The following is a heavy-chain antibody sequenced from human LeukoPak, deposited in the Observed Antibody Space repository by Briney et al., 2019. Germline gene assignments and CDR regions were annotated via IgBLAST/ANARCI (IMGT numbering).Heavy chain of an antibody. CDR3: AADYSNYYWYFDL. CDR1: GFTFTSSA. CDR2: IVVGGGNT. V-gene: IGHV1-58*01. D-gene: IGHD4-11*01. Sequence: SVKVSCKASGFTFTSSAVQWVRQARGQRLEWIGWIVVGGGNTNYAQKFHERVTITRDMSTSTAYMELSSLRSEDTAVYYCAADYSNYYWYFDLWGRGTLVTVSS. J-gene: IGHJ2*01.